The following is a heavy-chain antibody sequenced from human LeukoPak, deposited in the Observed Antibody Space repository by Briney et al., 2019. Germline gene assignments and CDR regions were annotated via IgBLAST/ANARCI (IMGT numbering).Heavy chain of an antibody. D-gene: IGHD6-19*01. V-gene: IGHV1-2*02. Sequence: ASVKVSCKASGYTFTGYYIHWVRQAPGQGLEWVGWINPNSGGAKYAQRFQDRVTMTRDTSISTAYMGLSRLRSDDTAVYYCAKGRVVAGSKSLTYHWLDPWGQGTLVTVSS. J-gene: IGHJ5*02. CDR3: AKGRVVAGSKSLTYHWLDP. CDR2: INPNSGGA. CDR1: GYTFTGYY.